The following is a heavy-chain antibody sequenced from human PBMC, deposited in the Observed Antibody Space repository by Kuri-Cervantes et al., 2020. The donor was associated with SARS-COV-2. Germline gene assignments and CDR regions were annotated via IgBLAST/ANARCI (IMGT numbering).Heavy chain of an antibody. CDR3: AREWELLRGWFDP. D-gene: IGHD1-26*01. CDR2: IYTSGST. V-gene: IGHV4-61*09. Sequence: LRLSCTVSGGSISSGSYYWSWIRQPAGKGLEWIGHIYTSGSTNYNPSLKSRVTISVDTSKNQFSLKLSSVTAADTAVYYCAREWELLRGWFDPWGQGTRGTVSS. J-gene: IGHJ5*02. CDR1: GGSISSGSYY.